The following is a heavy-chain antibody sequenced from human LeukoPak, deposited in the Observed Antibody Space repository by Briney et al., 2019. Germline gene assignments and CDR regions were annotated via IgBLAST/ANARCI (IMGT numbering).Heavy chain of an antibody. Sequence: SENLSRTCTVTAYCSSSGYYLGWIRPPPGKGLEWIGSIYHSGSTYYNPSLKSRVTISVDTSKNQYSLKLSSVTAADTAVYYCARVYDFWSGSENWFDPWSQATLVTASS. CDR3: ARVYDFWSGSENWFDP. CDR2: IYHSGST. D-gene: IGHD3-3*01. V-gene: IGHV4-38-2*02. CDR1: AYCSSSGYY. J-gene: IGHJ5*02.